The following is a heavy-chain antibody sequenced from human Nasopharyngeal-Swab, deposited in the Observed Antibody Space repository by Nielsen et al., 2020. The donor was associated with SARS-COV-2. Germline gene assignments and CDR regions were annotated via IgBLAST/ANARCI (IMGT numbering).Heavy chain of an antibody. CDR2: ISGSDYTT. D-gene: IGHD5-12*01. Sequence: GESLKISCAASGFTFSSYAISWVRQAPGKGLEWVSVISGSDYTTYYADSVKGRFTISRDNSKNTVNLQMNSLRVEDTAIYYCAKDRDSGDDSDDYYHYYG. CDR1: GFTFSSYA. V-gene: IGHV3-23*01. CDR3: AKDRDSGDDSDDYYHYYG. J-gene: IGHJ6*01.